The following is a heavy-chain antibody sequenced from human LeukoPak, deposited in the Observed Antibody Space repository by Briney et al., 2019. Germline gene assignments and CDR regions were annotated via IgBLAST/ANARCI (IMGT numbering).Heavy chain of an antibody. V-gene: IGHV4-34*01. CDR2: IDHSGSP. J-gene: IGHJ5*02. Sequence: SETLSLTCAVSGGSLSGYLWNWIRQPPGKGLEWIGEIDHSGSPNYNSSLKSRVTISLDTSKNQFSLNLNSVTAADTAVYYCARRYSTSPWYPGPWGQGTLVTVSS. CDR1: GGSLSGYL. CDR3: ARRYSTSPWYPGP. D-gene: IGHD2-2*01.